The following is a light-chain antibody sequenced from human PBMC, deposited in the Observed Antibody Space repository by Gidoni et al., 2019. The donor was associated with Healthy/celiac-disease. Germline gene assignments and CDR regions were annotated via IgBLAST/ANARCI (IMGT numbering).Light chain of an antibody. Sequence: DILMTQSAATLSVSPGERATLSCRASQSVSCNLSWYQQKPGQAPRLLIYADSARATGTPARFSVSGSGTEFNLTISSLQSEDFEVYYCQQYNNWNPWTFGQXTKVEIK. CDR3: QQYNNWNPWT. CDR2: ADS. V-gene: IGKV3-15*01. CDR1: QSVSCN. J-gene: IGKJ1*01.